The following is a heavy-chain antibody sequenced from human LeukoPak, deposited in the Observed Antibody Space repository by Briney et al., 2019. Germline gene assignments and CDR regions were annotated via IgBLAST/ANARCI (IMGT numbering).Heavy chain of an antibody. CDR2: ISSSSSTI. CDR1: GFTSSSYS. V-gene: IGHV3-48*01. J-gene: IGHJ4*02. Sequence: GGSLRLSCAASGFTSSSYSMNWVRQAPGKGLEWVSYISSSSSTIYYADSVKGRFTISRDNAKNSLYLQMNSLRAEDTAVYYCAREVEDRKIKKSSIAVETYGYWGQGTLVTVSS. CDR3: AREVEDRKIKKSSIAVETYGY. D-gene: IGHD6-6*01.